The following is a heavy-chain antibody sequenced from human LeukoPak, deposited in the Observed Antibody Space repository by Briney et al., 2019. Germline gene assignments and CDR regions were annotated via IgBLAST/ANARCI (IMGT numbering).Heavy chain of an antibody. CDR1: GYTFTSYG. CDR2: ISAYNGNT. J-gene: IGHJ5*02. V-gene: IGHV1-18*04. CDR3: ARDVGGGYCSGGSCYPGANWFDP. Sequence: ASVKVSCKASGYTFTSYGISWVRQAPGQGLEWMGWISAYNGNTNYAQKLQGRVTMTTDTSTSTAYMELRSLRSDGTAVYYCARDVGGGYCSGGSCYPGANWFDPWGQGTLVTVSS. D-gene: IGHD2-15*01.